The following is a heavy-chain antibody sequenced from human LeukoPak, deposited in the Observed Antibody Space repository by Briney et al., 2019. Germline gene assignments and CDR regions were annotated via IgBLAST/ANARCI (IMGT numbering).Heavy chain of an antibody. CDR1: GGTFSSYA. CDR3: ATTHKIVEMACFDY. V-gene: IGHV1-69*04. CDR2: IIPILGIA. D-gene: IGHD5-24*01. J-gene: IGHJ4*02. Sequence: ASVKVSCKASGGTFSSYAISWVRQAPGQGLEWMGRIIPILGIANYAQKFQGRVTITADKSTSTAYMELSSLRSEDTAVYYCATTHKIVEMACFDYWGQGTLATVSS.